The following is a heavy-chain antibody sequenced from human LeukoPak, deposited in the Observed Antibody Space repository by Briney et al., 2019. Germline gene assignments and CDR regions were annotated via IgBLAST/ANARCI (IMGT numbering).Heavy chain of an antibody. Sequence: GRSLRLSCAASGFTFSSYGMHWVRQAPGKGLEWVAVIWYDGSNKYYADSVKGRFTISRDNSKNTLYLQMNSLRAEDTAVYYCARETDMDTAGYYYYGMDVWGQGTTVTVSS. CDR3: ARETDMDTAGYYYYGMDV. CDR1: GFTFSSYG. D-gene: IGHD5-18*01. CDR2: IWYDGSNK. V-gene: IGHV3-33*01. J-gene: IGHJ6*02.